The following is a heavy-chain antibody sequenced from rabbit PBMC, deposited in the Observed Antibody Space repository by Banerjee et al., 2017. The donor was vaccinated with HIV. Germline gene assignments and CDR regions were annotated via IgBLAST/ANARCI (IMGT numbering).Heavy chain of an antibody. Sequence: QSLEESGGDLVKPGASLTLTCTASGFSSSNSYWISWVRQAPGKGLEWIACIYAGSSGSTYYASWAKGRFTISKTSSTTVTLQMTSLTAADTATYFCARSYGDGGAGDLWGQGTLVTVS. J-gene: IGHJ4*01. CDR1: GFSSSNSYW. V-gene: IGHV1S40*01. CDR2: IYAGSSGST. D-gene: IGHD6-1*01. CDR3: ARSYGDGGAGDL.